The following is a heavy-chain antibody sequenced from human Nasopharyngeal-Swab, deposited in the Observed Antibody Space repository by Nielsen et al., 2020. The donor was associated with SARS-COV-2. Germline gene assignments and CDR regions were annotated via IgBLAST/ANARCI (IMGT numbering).Heavy chain of an antibody. CDR1: GGSFSGYY. Sequence: SEILSLTCAVYGGSFSGYYWSWIRQPPGKGLEWIGEINHSGSTNYNPSLKSRVTISVDTSKNQFSLKLSSVTAADTAVYYCARGDFRQIAASYYFDYWGQGTLVTVSS. D-gene: IGHD6-6*01. CDR2: INHSGST. V-gene: IGHV4-34*01. J-gene: IGHJ4*02. CDR3: ARGDFRQIAASYYFDY.